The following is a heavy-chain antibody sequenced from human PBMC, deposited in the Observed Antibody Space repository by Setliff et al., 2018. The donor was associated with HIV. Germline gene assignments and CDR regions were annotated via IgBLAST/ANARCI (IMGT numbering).Heavy chain of an antibody. CDR1: GFTFSDFW. D-gene: IGHD3-9*01. Sequence: GGSLRLSCAASGFTFSDFWMSWARQAPGKGLEWVANMDEHGNKKYYVASLKGRFTISRDNAKNSLYLQMNSLRAEDTAVYYCARDPGTGYDFLTDHHSRGKGTTVTVSS. CDR2: MDEHGNKK. V-gene: IGHV3-7*03. J-gene: IGHJ6*04. CDR3: ARDPGTGYDFLTDHHS.